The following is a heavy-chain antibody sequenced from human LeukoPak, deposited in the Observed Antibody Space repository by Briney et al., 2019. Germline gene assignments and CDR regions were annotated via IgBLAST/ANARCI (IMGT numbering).Heavy chain of an antibody. J-gene: IGHJ4*02. D-gene: IGHD1-1*01. CDR2: TYYSAST. V-gene: IGHV4-39*01. CDR1: GGSISSSSYY. CDR3: VMETGTRGY. Sequence: QESGPLLVKPSETLSLTCTVSGGSISSSSYYWGWIRQPPWKGIEWIGSTYYSASTYYNPSLKTRVTISVATSKHQFSLKLSSVAAADTAVYYCVMETGTRGYWGQGTLATVSS.